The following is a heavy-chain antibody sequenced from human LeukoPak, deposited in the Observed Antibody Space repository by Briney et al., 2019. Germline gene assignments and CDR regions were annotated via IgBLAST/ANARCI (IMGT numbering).Heavy chain of an antibody. D-gene: IGHD6-13*01. J-gene: IGHJ6*03. V-gene: IGHV4-59*01. CDR3: ASTVAAAGTGRYYYYYYMDV. CDR2: IYYSGST. CDR1: GGSISSYY. Sequence: SETLSLTCTVSGGSISSYYWSWIRQPPGKGLEWIGYIYYSGSTNYNPSLKSRVTISVDTSKNQFSLELSSVTAADTAVYYCASTVAAAGTGRYYYYYYMDVWGKGTTVTVSS.